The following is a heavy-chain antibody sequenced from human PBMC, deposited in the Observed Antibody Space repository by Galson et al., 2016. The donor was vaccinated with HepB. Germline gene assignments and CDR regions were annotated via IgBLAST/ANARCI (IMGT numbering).Heavy chain of an antibody. CDR3: ARGRGGATQRYFDY. CDR2: ISDNGGRT. CDR1: GFTFSSHA. D-gene: IGHD1-26*01. Sequence: SLRLSCAASGFTFSSHAMHWVRQAPGKGLECVSTISDNGGRTFYANSLKGRFTISRDNSKNTLYLQMGSLSAEDMAVYYCARGRGGATQRYFDYWGRGTLVTVSS. V-gene: IGHV3-64*01. J-gene: IGHJ4*02.